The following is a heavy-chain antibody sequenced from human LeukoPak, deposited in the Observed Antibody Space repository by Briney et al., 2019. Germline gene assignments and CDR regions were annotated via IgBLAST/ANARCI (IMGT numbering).Heavy chain of an antibody. V-gene: IGHV3-7*03. CDR1: GFTFRSHW. Sequence: GGSLRLSCAASGFTFRSHWMSWVCQAPGKGLEWVANIKEDGSEKYYVDSVKGRFTISRDNAKNSLYLQMNSLRADDTAVYYCARGGYSYTWPPSYYYGMDVWGQGTTVTASS. CDR2: IKEDGSEK. J-gene: IGHJ6*02. CDR3: ARGGYSYTWPPSYYYGMDV. D-gene: IGHD3-16*02.